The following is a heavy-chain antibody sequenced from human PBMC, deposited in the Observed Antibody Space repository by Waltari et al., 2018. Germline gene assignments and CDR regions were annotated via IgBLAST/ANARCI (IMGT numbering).Heavy chain of an antibody. V-gene: IGHV4-39*01. Sequence: QLQLQESGPGLVKPSETLSLTCTVSGGSISSSSYYCGWIRQPPGKGLEWLGSIYYRGGPYYNPSPKSRVTISVDTSKNQFSLKLSSVTAADTAGYYCARSRITIFGVVTHNWFDPWGQGTLVTVSS. D-gene: IGHD3-3*01. J-gene: IGHJ5*02. CDR2: IYYRGGP. CDR3: ARSRITIFGVVTHNWFDP. CDR1: GGSISSSSYY.